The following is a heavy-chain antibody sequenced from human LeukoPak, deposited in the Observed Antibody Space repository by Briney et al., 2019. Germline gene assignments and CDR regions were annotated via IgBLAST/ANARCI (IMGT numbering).Heavy chain of an antibody. V-gene: IGHV1-18*01. CDR3: ARGTIFGVVTPGAPDFDY. CDR2: ISAYNGNT. D-gene: IGHD3-3*01. Sequence: ASVKVSCKASGYTFTSYGISWVRQAPGQGLEWMGWISAYNGNTNYAQKLKGRVTMTTDTSTSTAYMELRSLRSDDTAVYYCARGTIFGVVTPGAPDFDYWGQGTLVTVSS. CDR1: GYTFTSYG. J-gene: IGHJ4*02.